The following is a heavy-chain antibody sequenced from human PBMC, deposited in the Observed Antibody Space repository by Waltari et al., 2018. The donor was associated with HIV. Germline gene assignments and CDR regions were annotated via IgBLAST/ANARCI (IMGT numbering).Heavy chain of an antibody. Sequence: QVQLVQSGTELKRPGDSVKMSCRASGYSFTSHAIHWLRQAPGQGLQYVGWSDPGSETDKFSKSFQTKVSFSRDTSATTAFMEMRNRKYEDVALFYCARGGASGGFDLWGQGTLVSVSS. D-gene: IGHD3-10*01. V-gene: IGHV1-3*02. CDR2: SDPGSETD. CDR3: ARGGASGGFDL. J-gene: IGHJ4*02. CDR1: GYSFTSHA.